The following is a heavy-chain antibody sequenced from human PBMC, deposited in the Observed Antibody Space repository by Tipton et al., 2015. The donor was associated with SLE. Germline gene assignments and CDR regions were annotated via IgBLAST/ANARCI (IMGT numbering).Heavy chain of an antibody. V-gene: IGHV1-69*01. J-gene: IGHJ6*02. Sequence: QLVQSGPEVKKPGSSVKVSCKASGGTFSSYAMSWVRQAPGQGLEWMGGIIPMFGTANYAQKFQGRVTIIADESTSTAYMELSSLRSEDTAVYYCARNWRPNLKYHYGMDVWGQGTTVTVSS. CDR1: GGTFSSYA. CDR3: ARNWRPNLKYHYGMDV. D-gene: IGHD3-3*01. CDR2: IIPMFGTA.